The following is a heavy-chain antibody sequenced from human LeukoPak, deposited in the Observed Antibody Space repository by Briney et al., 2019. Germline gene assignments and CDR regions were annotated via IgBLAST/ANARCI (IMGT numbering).Heavy chain of an antibody. V-gene: IGHV5-51*01. J-gene: IGHJ4*02. CDR3: ARHNHIVVQTGGIDY. D-gene: IGHD2-21*01. CDR2: IYPGDSDT. Sequence: GESLKISCKGSGYSFTSYWIGWVRQMPGKGLEWMGIIYPGDSDTRYSPSFQGQVTISADKSISTAYLQWSSLKASDTAMYYCARHNHIVVQTGGIDYWGQGTLVTVSS. CDR1: GYSFTSYW.